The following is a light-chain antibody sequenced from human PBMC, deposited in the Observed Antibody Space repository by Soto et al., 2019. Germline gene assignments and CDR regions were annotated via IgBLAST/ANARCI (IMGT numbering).Light chain of an antibody. V-gene: IGKV1-12*01. Sequence: DIQMTQSPSSVSASVGDRVTITCRASQDISNWLAWYQQKPGKAPKLLIYSTSSLQNGVPSRFSGSGSGTEFTLTTTSLQPEDVAAYYCQQGSSFPRTFGQGTKVEV. CDR1: QDISNW. CDR2: STS. J-gene: IGKJ1*01. CDR3: QQGSSFPRT.